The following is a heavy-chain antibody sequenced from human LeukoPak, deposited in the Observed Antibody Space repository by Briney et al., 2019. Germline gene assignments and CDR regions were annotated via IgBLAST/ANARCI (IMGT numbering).Heavy chain of an antibody. D-gene: IGHD6-19*01. J-gene: IGHJ6*02. CDR3: ARLNLAVAGTTYYYYYGMDV. CDR1: GGSISSYY. V-gene: IGHV4-59*08. CDR2: IYYSGST. Sequence: SETLSLTCTVSGGSISSYYWSWIRQPSGRGLEWIGYIYYSGSTNYNPSLKSRVTISVDTSKNQFSLKLSSVTAADTAVYYCARLNLAVAGTTYYYYYGMDVWGQGTTVTVSS.